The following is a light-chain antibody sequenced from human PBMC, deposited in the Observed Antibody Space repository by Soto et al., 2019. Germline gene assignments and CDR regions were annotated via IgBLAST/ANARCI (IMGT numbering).Light chain of an antibody. CDR3: QQYGSSPPYT. V-gene: IGKV3-15*01. Sequence: EIVMTQSPATLSVVPGARATLSGRASQSVSSNLAWYQHKPGQAPRLLTYGASTRATGIPARFSGSGSGTDFTLTISRLEPEDFAVYYCQQYGSSPPYTFGQGTRLEIK. CDR2: GAS. J-gene: IGKJ5*01. CDR1: QSVSSN.